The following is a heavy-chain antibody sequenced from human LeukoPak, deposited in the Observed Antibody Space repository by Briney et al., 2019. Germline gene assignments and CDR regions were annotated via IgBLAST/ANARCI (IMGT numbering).Heavy chain of an antibody. Sequence: PGGSLRLSCAASGFTVSSNYMSWVRQAPGKGLEWVSVIYSGGSTYYADSVKGRFTISRDNSKNTLYLQMNSLRAEDTAVYYCARRPHYYYGMDVWGQGTTVTVSS. CDR2: IYSGGST. J-gene: IGHJ6*02. CDR3: ARRPHYYYGMDV. CDR1: GFTVSSNY. V-gene: IGHV3-53*01.